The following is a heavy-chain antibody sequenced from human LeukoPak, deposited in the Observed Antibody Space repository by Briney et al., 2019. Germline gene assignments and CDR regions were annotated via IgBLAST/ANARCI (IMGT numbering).Heavy chain of an antibody. CDR2: INHSGST. CDR1: GGSFSGYY. D-gene: IGHD2-2*01. Sequence: PSETLSLTCAVYGGSFSGYYWSWIRQPPGQGLEWIGEINHSGSTNYNPSLKSRVTISVDTSKNQFSLKLSSVTAADTAVYYCARGRSYVVVPAASPAFDIWGQGTMVTVSS. CDR3: ARGRSYVVVPAASPAFDI. V-gene: IGHV4-34*01. J-gene: IGHJ3*02.